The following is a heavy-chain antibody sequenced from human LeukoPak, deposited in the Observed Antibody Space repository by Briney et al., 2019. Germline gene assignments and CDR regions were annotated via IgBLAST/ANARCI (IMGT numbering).Heavy chain of an antibody. Sequence: SVKVSCKASGGTFSSYAISWVRQAPGQGLEWMGGIIPIFGTANYAQKFQGRVTITADESTSTAYMELSSLRSEDTAVYYCARATYQGATLFDYWGQGTLVTVSS. CDR3: ARATYQGATLFDY. CDR1: GGTFSSYA. J-gene: IGHJ4*02. D-gene: IGHD2-2*01. CDR2: IIPIFGTA. V-gene: IGHV1-69*01.